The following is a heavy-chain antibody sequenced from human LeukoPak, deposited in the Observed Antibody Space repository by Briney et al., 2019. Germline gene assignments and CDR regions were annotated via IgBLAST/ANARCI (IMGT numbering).Heavy chain of an antibody. D-gene: IGHD6-13*01. CDR2: ISWNSGSI. V-gene: IGHV3-9*01. CDR1: GFTFDDYA. CDR3: AKDRGIAAAVYLDY. J-gene: IGHJ4*02. Sequence: GGSLRLSCAASGFTFDDYAMHWVRQAPGKGLEWVSGISWNSGSIGYADSVKGRFTISRDNAKNSLYLQMNSLRAEDTALYYCAKDRGIAAAVYLDYWGQGTLVTVSS.